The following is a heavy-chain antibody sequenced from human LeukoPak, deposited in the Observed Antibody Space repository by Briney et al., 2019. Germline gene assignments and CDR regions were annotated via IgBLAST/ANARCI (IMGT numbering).Heavy chain of an antibody. J-gene: IGHJ4*02. Sequence: GASVKVSCKASGGTFSSYAISWVRQAPGQGREWVGRIIPILGIANYAQEFQGRVTITADKSTSTAYMELSSLRSEDTAVYYCARDPPDYYDSSGYSDYWGQGTLVTVSS. D-gene: IGHD3-22*01. CDR1: GGTFSSYA. V-gene: IGHV1-69*04. CDR3: ARDPPDYYDSSGYSDY. CDR2: IIPILGIA.